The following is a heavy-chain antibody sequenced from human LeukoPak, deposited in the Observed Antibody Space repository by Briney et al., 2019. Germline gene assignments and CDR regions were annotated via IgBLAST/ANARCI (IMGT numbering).Heavy chain of an antibody. CDR1: GDSVSSNCAA. Sequence: SQTLSLTRAISGDSVSSNCAAWNWIQQSPSRRLEWLGRTYYRSKWYNDYAVSVKSRITINPDTSKNQFSLQLNSVTPEDTAVYYCARAHYGDSRGRVMDYWGQGTLVTVSS. CDR3: ARAHYGDSRGRVMDY. CDR2: TYYRSKWYN. D-gene: IGHD4-17*01. V-gene: IGHV6-1*01. J-gene: IGHJ4*02.